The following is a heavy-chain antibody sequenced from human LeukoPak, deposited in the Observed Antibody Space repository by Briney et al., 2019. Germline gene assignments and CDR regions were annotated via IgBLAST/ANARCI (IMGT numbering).Heavy chain of an antibody. CDR1: GYTFTSHD. D-gene: IGHD3-22*01. V-gene: IGHV1-8*01. CDR2: MNPNSGYT. Sequence: ASVKVSCKASGYTFTSHDINWVRQATGQGLEWMGWMNPNSGYTGYEQKFQGRVTMTRDTSASTAYMELSSLRSEDTAVYYCARGGSSYNDEHEEFDYWGQGTVVTVSS. J-gene: IGHJ4*02. CDR3: ARGGSSYNDEHEEFDY.